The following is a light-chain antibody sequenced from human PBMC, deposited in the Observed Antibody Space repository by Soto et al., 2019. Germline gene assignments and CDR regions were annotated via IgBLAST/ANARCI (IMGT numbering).Light chain of an antibody. CDR1: QSVGTY. V-gene: IGKV3-11*01. CDR2: GAS. CDR3: QQRNRWPPIFT. Sequence: IVXTXSXAXLSXXPGXXATLSCRASQSVGTYLAWYQQRPGQAPRLLIYGASNRAAGIPARFSXXXXXXXXXXXXXSLEPEDIAVYYCQQRNRWPPIFTFGPGTKVDLK. J-gene: IGKJ3*01.